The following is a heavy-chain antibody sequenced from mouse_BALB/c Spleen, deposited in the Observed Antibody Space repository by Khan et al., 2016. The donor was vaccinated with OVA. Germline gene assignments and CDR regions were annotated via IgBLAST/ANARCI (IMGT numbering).Heavy chain of an antibody. CDR2: IFSGNSDT. D-gene: IGHD1-1*01. CDR1: GYTFTSYW. CDR3: TRAGYGAFAY. Sequence: VQLKESGTVLARPGSSVKMSCKASGYTFTSYWMHWVKQRPGQGLEWIGGIFSGNSDTSYNQKFKGKAKLTAVTSAITAYMELTSLTNEDSTVYCGTRAGYGAFAYWGQGTLVTVSA. J-gene: IGHJ3*01. V-gene: IGHV1-5*01.